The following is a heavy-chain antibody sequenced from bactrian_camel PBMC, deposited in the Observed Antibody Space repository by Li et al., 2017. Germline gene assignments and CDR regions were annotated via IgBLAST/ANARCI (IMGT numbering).Heavy chain of an antibody. V-gene: IGHV3S1*01. CDR2: IYLGGGVP. CDR1: GYTFNTY. CDR3: TRSYFGASHNTFAF. J-gene: IGHJ4*01. Sequence: HVQLVESGGGSALAGGSHRLSCAASGYTFNTYSWFRQAPGMEREGVAAIYLGGGVPYNTDSVKGRFTISRDNAKNTLYLQMNSLKPEDTAVYYCTRSYFGASHNTFAFWGQGTQVTVS. D-gene: IGHD1*01.